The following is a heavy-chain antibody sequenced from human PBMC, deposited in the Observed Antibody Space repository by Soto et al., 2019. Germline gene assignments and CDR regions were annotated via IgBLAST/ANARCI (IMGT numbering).Heavy chain of an antibody. CDR3: AKSEFGGNSVAFDY. V-gene: IGHV4-30-4*01. CDR2: IYYSGST. J-gene: IGHJ4*02. Sequence: PSETLSLTCTVSGGSISSGDYYWSWIRQPPGKGLEWIGYIYYSGSTYYNPSLKSRVTISVDTSKNQFSLKLSSVTAADTAVYYCAKSEFGGNSVAFDYWGQGTLVTVSS. D-gene: IGHD2-21*02. CDR1: GGSISSGDYY.